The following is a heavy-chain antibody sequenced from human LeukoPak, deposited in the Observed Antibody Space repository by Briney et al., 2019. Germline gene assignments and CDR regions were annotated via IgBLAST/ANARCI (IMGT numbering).Heavy chain of an antibody. V-gene: IGHV4-39*07. CDR1: GGSISSSSYY. CDR2: IYYSGST. CDR3: ARRGFDLRY. J-gene: IGHJ4*02. D-gene: IGHD3-16*01. Sequence: PSETLSLTCTVSGGSISSSSYYWGWIRQPPGKGLEWIGSIYYSGSTYYNPSLKSRVTISVDTSKNQFSLKLSSVTAADTAVYYCARRGFDLRYWGQGTLVTVSS.